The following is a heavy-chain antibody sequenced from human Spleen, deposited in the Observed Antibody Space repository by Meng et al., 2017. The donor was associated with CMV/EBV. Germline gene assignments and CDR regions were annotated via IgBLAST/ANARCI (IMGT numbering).Heavy chain of an antibody. CDR3: ARVGGYQLYLANYYYYGMDV. J-gene: IGHJ6*02. V-gene: IGHV4-39*07. Sequence: SETLSLTCTVSGGSTSSSDYYWGWIRQPPGKGLEWIGSIHYSGNTNYNPSLKSRVTISVDTSKNQFSLKLSSATAADTAVYYCARVGGYQLYLANYYYYGMDVWGQGTTVTVSS. D-gene: IGHD2-2*01. CDR2: IHYSGNT. CDR1: GGSTSSSDYY.